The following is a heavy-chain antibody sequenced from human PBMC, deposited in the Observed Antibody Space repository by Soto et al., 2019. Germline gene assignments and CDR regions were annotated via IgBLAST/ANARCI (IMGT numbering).Heavy chain of an antibody. CDR2: INYRGGT. Sequence: SETLSLTCGVNDGFFSGYSWTWIRQSPGKGLEWIGEINYRGGTTYNPSLKSRATIEIDTSKRQFTLTLSSVTAADTALYYCARSYYNILTGYYTWGQGTQVT. D-gene: IGHD3-9*01. CDR1: DGFFSGYS. V-gene: IGHV4-34*01. J-gene: IGHJ5*02. CDR3: ARSYYNILTGYYT.